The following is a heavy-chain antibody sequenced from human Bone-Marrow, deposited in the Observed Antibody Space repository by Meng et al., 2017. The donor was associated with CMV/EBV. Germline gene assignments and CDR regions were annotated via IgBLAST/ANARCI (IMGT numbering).Heavy chain of an antibody. V-gene: IGHV7-4-1*02. CDR2: IHTITGDT. CDR3: ARGSLEADEDPG. CDR1: GSTFTSHA. D-gene: IGHD6-13*01. J-gene: IGHJ4*02. Sequence: QVHLVQYWAEWKQPGPPVTVSVRPSGSTFTSHAMNWVRQAPGQGLEWMGWIHTITGDTTYAQGFTGRFVFSLDTSVSTAYLQISSLKTDDTAVYYCARGSLEADEDPGWGQGTLVTVSS.